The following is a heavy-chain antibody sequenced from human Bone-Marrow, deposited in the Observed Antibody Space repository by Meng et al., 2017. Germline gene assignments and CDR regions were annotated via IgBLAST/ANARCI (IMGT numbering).Heavy chain of an antibody. Sequence: GESLKISCAASGFTFTTYAMSWVRQAPGRGLEWVSLISRGGGDTYYADAVKGRFTISRDNSQNTLFLQMNSLRDEDTALYFCAKGLLYDAFDDWGQGTMVTVSS. J-gene: IGHJ3*01. V-gene: IGHV3-23*01. CDR2: ISRGGGDT. D-gene: IGHD4-11*01. CDR1: GFTFTTYA. CDR3: AKGLLYDAFDD.